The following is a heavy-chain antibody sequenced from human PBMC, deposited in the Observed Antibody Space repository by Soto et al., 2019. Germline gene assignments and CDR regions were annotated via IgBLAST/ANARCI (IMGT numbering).Heavy chain of an antibody. Sequence: GGSLRLSCAASGFTFSSYAMSWVRQAPGKGLEWVSTISDNGGSTYYADSVKGRCTVSRDNSKNTLYLQIDSLRAEDTAVYYCARDFGYNYGYDAFDIWGQGTMVTVSS. V-gene: IGHV3-23*01. CDR2: ISDNGGST. CDR1: GFTFSSYA. D-gene: IGHD5-18*01. CDR3: ARDFGYNYGYDAFDI. J-gene: IGHJ3*02.